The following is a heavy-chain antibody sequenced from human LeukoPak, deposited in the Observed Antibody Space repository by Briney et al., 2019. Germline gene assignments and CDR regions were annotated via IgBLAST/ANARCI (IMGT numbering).Heavy chain of an antibody. CDR1: GGSISSYY. V-gene: IGHV4-59*01. J-gene: IGHJ6*02. CDR2: IYYSGST. Sequence: SETLSLTCTVSGGSISSYYWSWIRQPPGKGLEWIGYIYYSGSTNYNPSLKSRVTISVDTSKNQFSLKLSSVTAADTAVYYCARHKRTQQLVLYYYGMDVWGQGTTVTVSS. D-gene: IGHD6-13*01. CDR3: ARHKRTQQLVLYYYGMDV.